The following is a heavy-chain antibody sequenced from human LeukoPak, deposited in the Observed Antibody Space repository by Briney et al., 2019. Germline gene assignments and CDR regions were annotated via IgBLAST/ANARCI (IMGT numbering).Heavy chain of an antibody. CDR1: GFTFSNYA. D-gene: IGHD6-19*01. Sequence: GGSLRLSCAASGFTFSNYAIHWVRQAPGKGLEWVAVISFDGSNKYYADSVKGRFTISRDNSKNTLYLQMNSLRSEDTAVYYCVRLALAGAFDYWGQGTLVTVSS. CDR2: ISFDGSNK. J-gene: IGHJ4*02. CDR3: VRLALAGAFDY. V-gene: IGHV3-30*04.